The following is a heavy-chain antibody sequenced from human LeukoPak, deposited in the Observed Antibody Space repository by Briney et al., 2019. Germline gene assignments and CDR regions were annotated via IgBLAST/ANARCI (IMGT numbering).Heavy chain of an antibody. CDR2: VYAGGST. Sequence: GGSLRLSCAASGFTVSSDHMSWVRQAPGKGLEWVSVVYAGGSTYYADSVKGRFTISRDNFKNTVFLQMNSLRAEDTAVYYCARVWELSFDYWGQGTLVTVSS. CDR1: GFTVSSDH. V-gene: IGHV3-53*01. J-gene: IGHJ4*02. D-gene: IGHD1-26*01. CDR3: ARVWELSFDY.